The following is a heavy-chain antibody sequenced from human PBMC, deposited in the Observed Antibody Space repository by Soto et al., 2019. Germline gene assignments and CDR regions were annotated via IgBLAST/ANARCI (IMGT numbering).Heavy chain of an antibody. J-gene: IGHJ6*02. CDR3: ARSQVGRPLDV. V-gene: IGHV1-46*01. D-gene: IGHD1-26*01. CDR2: INPSGGST. CDR1: RYTXTNVY. Sequence: GXSXKVSCKASRYTXTNVYIDLLRQAPGQGLEWMGIINPSGGSTTYPKKFQVRVTMTRDTYTSTVHMELITLRSEDTAVYYCARSQVGRPLDVWGPGTTVTVS.